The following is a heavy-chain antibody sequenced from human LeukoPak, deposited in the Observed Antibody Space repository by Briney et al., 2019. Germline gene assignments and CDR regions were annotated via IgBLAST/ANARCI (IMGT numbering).Heavy chain of an antibody. J-gene: IGHJ5*02. V-gene: IGHV1-24*01. CDR2: FDPEDGET. D-gene: IGHD6-13*01. CDR1: GYTLTELS. CDR3: ARGSSWYGWFDP. Sequence: ASVKVSCKVSGYTLTELSMHWVRQAPGKGLEWMGGFDPEDGETIYAQKSQGRVTMTEDTSTDTAYMELSSLRSEDTAVYYCARGSSWYGWFDPWGQGTLVTVSS.